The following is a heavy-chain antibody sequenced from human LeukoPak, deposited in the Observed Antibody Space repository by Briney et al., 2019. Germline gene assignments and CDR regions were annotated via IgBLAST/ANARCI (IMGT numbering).Heavy chain of an antibody. D-gene: IGHD3-22*01. V-gene: IGHV3-15*01. Sequence: GGSLRLSCAASGFTFSNAWMSWVRQAPGKGLEWVGRIKSKTDGGTTDYAAPVKGRFTISRDDSKNTLYLQMNSLRAEDTAVYYCVKDSGGYLNWFDPWGQGTLVTVSS. CDR3: VKDSGGYLNWFDP. CDR1: GFTFSNAW. J-gene: IGHJ5*02. CDR2: IKSKTDGGTT.